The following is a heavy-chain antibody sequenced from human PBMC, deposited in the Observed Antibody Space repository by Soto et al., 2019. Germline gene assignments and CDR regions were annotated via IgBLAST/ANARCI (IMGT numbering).Heavy chain of an antibody. CDR1: GFTFSNAW. D-gene: IGHD3-9*01. Sequence: GGSLRLSCAASGFTFSNAWMSWVRQAPGKGLEWVGRIKSKTDGGTTDYAAPVKGRFTISRDDSKNTLYLQMNSLKTEDTAVYYCTTEGGRYFDWLLSSPYYFDYWGQGTLVTVSS. CDR2: IKSKTDGGTT. J-gene: IGHJ4*02. V-gene: IGHV3-15*01. CDR3: TTEGGRYFDWLLSSPYYFDY.